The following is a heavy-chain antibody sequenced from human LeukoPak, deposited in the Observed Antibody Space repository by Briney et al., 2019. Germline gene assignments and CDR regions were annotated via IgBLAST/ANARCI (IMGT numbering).Heavy chain of an antibody. J-gene: IGHJ4*02. CDR2: ISYDGSNK. V-gene: IGHV3-30-3*01. CDR1: GFTFSSYA. Sequence: GGSLRLSCAASGFTFSSYAMHWVRQAPGKGLEWVAVISYDGSNKYYADSVKGRFTISRENSKNTLYLQMNSLRAEDTAVYYCARVLRYPDYWGQGTLVTVSS. D-gene: IGHD5/OR15-5a*01. CDR3: ARVLRYPDY.